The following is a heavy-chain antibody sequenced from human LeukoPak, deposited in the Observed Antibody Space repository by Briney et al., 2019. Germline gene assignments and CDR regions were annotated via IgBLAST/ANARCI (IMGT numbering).Heavy chain of an antibody. CDR3: ARRYSTSFDY. CDR1: GGSISSSSYY. CDR2: IYYSGST. Sequence: SETLSLTCTVSGGSISSSSYYWGWIRQPPGKGLEWIGSIYYSGSTYYNPSLKSRVTISVDTSKNQFSLKLSSVTAADTAVYYCARRYSTSFDYWGQGTLVTVSS. J-gene: IGHJ4*02. D-gene: IGHD2-15*01. V-gene: IGHV4-39*01.